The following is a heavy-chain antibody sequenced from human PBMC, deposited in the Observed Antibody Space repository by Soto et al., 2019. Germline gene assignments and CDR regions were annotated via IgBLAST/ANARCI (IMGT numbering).Heavy chain of an antibody. CDR3: AKLAGEQWMLEY. CDR2: LSHTSTNI. J-gene: IGHJ4*02. D-gene: IGHD6-19*01. V-gene: IGHV3-23*01. Sequence: EVNLLESGGGLVQPGGSLRLSCAASGFTFSSYAMSWVRQAPGKGLQWVSALSHTSTNIFYADSVKGRFTISRDNSKNTMSLQMNSIRAEDTAIYYCAKLAGEQWMLEYWGQGILVTVSS. CDR1: GFTFSSYA.